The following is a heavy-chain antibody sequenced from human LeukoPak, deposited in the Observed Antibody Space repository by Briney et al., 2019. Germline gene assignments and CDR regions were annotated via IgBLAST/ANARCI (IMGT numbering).Heavy chain of an antibody. CDR3: ARMGSGWHIDY. CDR1: GYSISSSHW. J-gene: IGHJ4*02. Sequence: SETLSLTCAVSGYSISSSHWWGWIRPPPGKGLEWIGYIYYSGSTYYNPSLKSRVTMPVDTSNNQFSLKLSSVTAVDTAVYYCARMGSGWHIDYWGQGTLVTVSS. CDR2: IYYSGST. V-gene: IGHV4-28*01. D-gene: IGHD6-19*01.